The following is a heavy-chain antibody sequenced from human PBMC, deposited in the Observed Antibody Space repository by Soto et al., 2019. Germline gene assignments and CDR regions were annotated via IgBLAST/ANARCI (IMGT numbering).Heavy chain of an antibody. Sequence: PGGSLRLSCAASGFTFSSYGMRWVRQAPGKGLEWVAVISYDGSNKYYADSVKGRFTISRDNAKNSLFLQMNSLRAEDTAVYYCARGRGAAADYFDFWGQGTLVPVSS. CDR2: ISYDGSNK. D-gene: IGHD6-13*01. J-gene: IGHJ4*02. CDR3: ARGRGAAADYFDF. V-gene: IGHV3-30*03. CDR1: GFTFSSYG.